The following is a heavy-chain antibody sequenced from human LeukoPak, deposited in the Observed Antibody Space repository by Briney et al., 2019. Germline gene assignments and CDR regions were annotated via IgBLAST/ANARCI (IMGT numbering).Heavy chain of an antibody. J-gene: IGHJ6*03. V-gene: IGHV3-23*01. D-gene: IGHD3-22*01. CDR1: GFTFSNYA. Sequence: GGSLRLSCAASGFTFSNYAVSWVRQAPGKGLEWVSAISGSGGSTYYADSVKGRFTISRDNAKNSLYLQMNSLRAEDTALYYCARGDSRYYYYMDVWGKGTTVTVSS. CDR3: ARGDSRYYYYMDV. CDR2: ISGSGGST.